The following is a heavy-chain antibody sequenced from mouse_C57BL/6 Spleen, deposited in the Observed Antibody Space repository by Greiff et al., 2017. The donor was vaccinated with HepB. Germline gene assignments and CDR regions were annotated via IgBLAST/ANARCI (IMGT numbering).Heavy chain of an antibody. CDR2: IHPNSGST. CDR1: GYTFTSYW. Sequence: QVQLQQPGADLVKPGASVKLSCKASGYTFTSYWMHWVKQRPGQGLEWIGMIHPNSGSTNYNEKFKSKATLTVDKSSSTAYMQLSSLTSEDSAVYYCGGGSSSSGFAYWGQGTLVTVSA. J-gene: IGHJ3*01. V-gene: IGHV1-64*01. D-gene: IGHD1-1*01. CDR3: GGGSSSSGFAY.